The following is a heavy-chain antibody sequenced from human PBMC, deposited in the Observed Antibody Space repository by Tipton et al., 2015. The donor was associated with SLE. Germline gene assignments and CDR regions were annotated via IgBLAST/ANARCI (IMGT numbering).Heavy chain of an antibody. CDR3: ARATLLTQRITMADAFDI. D-gene: IGHD3-10*01. CDR2: INHSGST. Sequence: GLVKPSETLSLTRTVSGGSISSYYWSWIRQPPGKGLEWIGEINHSGSTSYNPSLKSRVTISVDTSKNLFSLKLSSVTAADTAVYYCARATLLTQRITMADAFDIWGQGTMVTVSS. CDR1: GGSISSYY. J-gene: IGHJ3*02. V-gene: IGHV4-59*12.